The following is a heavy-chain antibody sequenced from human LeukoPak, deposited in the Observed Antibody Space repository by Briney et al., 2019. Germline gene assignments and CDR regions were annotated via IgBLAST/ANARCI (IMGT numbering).Heavy chain of an antibody. CDR1: GFTVSSNY. CDR3: ARTSVDCLDC. Sequence: GGSLRLSCAASGFTVSSNYMSWVRQARGKGLEWVSVVYSGGSTYYADSVKGRFTISRDNSKNTLYLQMNSLRAEDTAVYYCARTSVDCLDCWGQGTLVTVSS. CDR2: VYSGGST. D-gene: IGHD2-21*02. V-gene: IGHV3-53*01. J-gene: IGHJ4*02.